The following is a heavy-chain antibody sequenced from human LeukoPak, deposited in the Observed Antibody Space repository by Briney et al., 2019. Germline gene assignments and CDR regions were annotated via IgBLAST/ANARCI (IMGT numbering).Heavy chain of an antibody. J-gene: IGHJ4*02. Sequence: ASVKVSCKASGGTFSSCAISWVRQAPGQGLEWMGGIIPIFGTANYAQKFQGRVTITADKSTSTAYMELSSLRSEDTAVYYCARFKGGYCSGGSCEYFDYWGQGTLVTDSS. V-gene: IGHV1-69*06. CDR2: IIPIFGTA. CDR1: GGTFSSCA. CDR3: ARFKGGYCSGGSCEYFDY. D-gene: IGHD2-15*01.